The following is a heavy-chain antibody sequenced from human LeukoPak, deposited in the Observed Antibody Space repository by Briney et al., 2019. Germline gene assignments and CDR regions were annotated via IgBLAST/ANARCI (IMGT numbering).Heavy chain of an antibody. Sequence: PSETLSLTCTVSGGSISSYYWSWIRQPPGKGLEWIGYIYYSGSTNYNPSLKSRVTISVDTSKNQFSLKLSSVTAADTAVYYCARVLYYGDYYFDHWGQGTLVTVSS. CDR3: ARVLYYGDYYFDH. CDR1: GGSISSYY. J-gene: IGHJ4*02. CDR2: IYYSGST. D-gene: IGHD4-17*01. V-gene: IGHV4-59*01.